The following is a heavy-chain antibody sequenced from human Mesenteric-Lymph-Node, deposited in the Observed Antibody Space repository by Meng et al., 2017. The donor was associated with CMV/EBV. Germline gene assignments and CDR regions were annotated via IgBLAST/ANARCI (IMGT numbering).Heavy chain of an antibody. CDR2: INHSGRST. CDR1: GGSFTGYY. CDR3: ARGHLQYTYGSSVYNWFDP. V-gene: IGHV4-34*01. Sequence: SETLSLTCDLYGGSFTGYYWSWIRQPPGKGLEWIGDINHSGRSTNYSPSLKTRVTISIDTSKNQFSLKLSSVTAADTAVYFCARGHLQYTYGSSVYNWFDPWGQGTLVTVSS. J-gene: IGHJ5*02. D-gene: IGHD5-18*01.